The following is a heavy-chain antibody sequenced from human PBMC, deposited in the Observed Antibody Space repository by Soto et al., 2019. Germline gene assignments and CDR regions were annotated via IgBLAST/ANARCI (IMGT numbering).Heavy chain of an antibody. CDR1: GFTFSSYG. D-gene: IGHD3-22*01. Sequence: GGSLRLSCAASGFTFSSYGMHWVRQAPGKGLEWVAVIWYDGSNKYYADSVKGRFTISRDNSKNTLYLQMNSLRAEDTAVYYCARDPSINYYDSSGYYSYWGQGTLVTVSS. V-gene: IGHV3-33*01. CDR3: ARDPSINYYDSSGYYSY. J-gene: IGHJ4*02. CDR2: IWYDGSNK.